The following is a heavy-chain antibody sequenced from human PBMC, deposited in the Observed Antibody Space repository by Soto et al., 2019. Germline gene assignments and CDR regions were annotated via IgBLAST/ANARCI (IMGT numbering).Heavy chain of an antibody. CDR3: AREYTAWPLAYGLDV. CDR2: ISSRSDI. J-gene: IGHJ6*02. V-gene: IGHV3-21*01. D-gene: IGHD2-2*02. CDR1: GFTFSTYS. Sequence: GGALRLSCVGSGFTFSTYSINWVRQAPGKGLEWVSSISSRSDIYYADSVKGRFTISRDNAKNSVSLQMNSLRAEDTAVYYCAREYTAWPLAYGLDVWGQGTTVTVSS.